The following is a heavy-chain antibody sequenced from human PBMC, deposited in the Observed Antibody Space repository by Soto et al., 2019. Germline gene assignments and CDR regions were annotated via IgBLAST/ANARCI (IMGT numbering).Heavy chain of an antibody. Sequence: EVRLLESGGGLVQPGGSLRLSCVASGFTFSNYAMSWVRQAPGKGLEWVSVVTGRSSSTYYADSVEGRFIISRVNSRNTFFLQLNSVSAEDTAVYYCTKHLPSKKNQRRWADAFHIGGQGKILSVSS. CDR3: TKHLPSKKNQRRWADAFHI. CDR2: VTGRSSST. J-gene: IGHJ3*02. V-gene: IGHV3-23*01. CDR1: GFTFSNYA. D-gene: IGHD2-2*01.